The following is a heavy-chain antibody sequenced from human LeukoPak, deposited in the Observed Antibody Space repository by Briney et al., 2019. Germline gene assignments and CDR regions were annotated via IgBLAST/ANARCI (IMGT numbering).Heavy chain of an antibody. D-gene: IGHD3-3*01. V-gene: IGHV1-69*05. J-gene: IGHJ3*02. Sequence: ASVKVSCKASGGTFSSYAISWVRQAPGPGLEWMGRIILIFGTANYAQTFQGRVTITTDESTSTAYMGLSSVRSEDTAVYYCARDRKWSAAIFDAFDIWGQGTMVTVSS. CDR1: GGTFSSYA. CDR3: ARDRKWSAAIFDAFDI. CDR2: IILIFGTA.